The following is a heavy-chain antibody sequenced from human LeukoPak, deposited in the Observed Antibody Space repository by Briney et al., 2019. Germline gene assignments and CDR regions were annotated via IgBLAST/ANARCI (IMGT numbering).Heavy chain of an antibody. V-gene: IGHV4-59*08. CDR2: IYYSGST. Sequence: PSETLSLTCTVSGSSISSYYWSWIRQPPGKGLEWIGYIYYSGSTNYNPSLKSRVTISVDTSKNQFSLKLSSVTAADTAVYYCARRYCRGGSCYFDYWGQGALVTVSS. D-gene: IGHD2-15*01. J-gene: IGHJ4*02. CDR1: GSSISSYY. CDR3: ARRYCRGGSCYFDY.